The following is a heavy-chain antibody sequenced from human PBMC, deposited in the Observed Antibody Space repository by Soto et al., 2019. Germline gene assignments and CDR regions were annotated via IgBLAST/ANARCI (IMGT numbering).Heavy chain of an antibody. D-gene: IGHD5-18*01. CDR3: AREDPGYSYGLDYGMDV. V-gene: IGHV1-69*13. CDR2: IIPIVGTA. CDR1: GGTFSSYA. J-gene: IGHJ6*02. Sequence: GASVKVSCKASGGTFSSYAISWVRQAPGQGLEWMGGIIPIVGTANYAQKFQGRVTITADEATSTAYMELSSLRSEDTAVYYCAREDPGYSYGLDYGMDVWGQGTTVTVSS.